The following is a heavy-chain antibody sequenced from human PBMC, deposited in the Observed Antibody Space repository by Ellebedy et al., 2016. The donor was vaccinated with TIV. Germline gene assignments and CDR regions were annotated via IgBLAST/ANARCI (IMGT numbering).Heavy chain of an antibody. V-gene: IGHV3-7*02. D-gene: IGHD1-26*01. CDR2: IKKDGSEK. J-gene: IGHJ4*02. Sequence: GESLKISXEASGFTFSNSWMGWVRQAPGKGLEWVANIKKDGSEKHYVDSVKGRFTISRDNAKNSLYLQMNSLRVEDTAVYYCVRVSRSGTYPGWGQGTLVTVSS. CDR3: VRVSRSGTYPG. CDR1: GFTFSNSW.